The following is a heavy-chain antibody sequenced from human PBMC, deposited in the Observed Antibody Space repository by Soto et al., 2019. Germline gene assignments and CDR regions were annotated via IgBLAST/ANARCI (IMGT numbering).Heavy chain of an antibody. CDR2: VYYTGDT. J-gene: IGHJ6*02. Sequence: QVQLQQSGPRLVKPSETLSLTCTVSSGPDRSHNWGWIRQPPGRGLEWIGYVYYTGDTAYNPSLRRRVTVXAXPXXNDSSLTLSSVTAADTAVYYCVRQGIDYLHGLVDVWGQGTTVSVSS. CDR3: VRQGIDYLHGLVDV. D-gene: IGHD4-17*01. CDR1: SGPDRSHN. V-gene: IGHV4-59*08.